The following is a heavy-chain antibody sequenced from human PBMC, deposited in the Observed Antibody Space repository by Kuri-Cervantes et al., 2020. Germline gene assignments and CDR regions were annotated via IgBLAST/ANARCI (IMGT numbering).Heavy chain of an antibody. D-gene: IGHD3-22*01. CDR1: GGSISSSNW. Sequence: SCAVSGGSISSSNWWSWVRQPPGKGLEWIGYIYYSGSTYYNPSLKSRVTISVDTSKNQFSLKLSCVTAADTAVYYCARGTNYYDSSGYYYGVVYFDYWGQGTLVTVSS. J-gene: IGHJ4*02. V-gene: IGHV4-4*02. CDR3: ARGTNYYDSSGYYYGVVYFDY. CDR2: IYYSGST.